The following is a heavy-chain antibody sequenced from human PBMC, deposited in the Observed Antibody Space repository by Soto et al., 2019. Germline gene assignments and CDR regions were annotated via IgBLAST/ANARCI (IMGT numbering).Heavy chain of an antibody. CDR3: ARQRLRWNWFDP. CDR1: GGSISSSSYY. CDR2: IYYSGST. J-gene: IGHJ5*02. V-gene: IGHV4-39*01. D-gene: IGHD4-17*01. Sequence: PSATLSLTCTVSGGSISSSSYYWGWIRQPPGKGLEWIGSIYYSGSTYYNPSLKSRVTISVDTSKNQFSLKLSSVTAADTAVYYCARQRLRWNWFDPWGQGTLVTVSS.